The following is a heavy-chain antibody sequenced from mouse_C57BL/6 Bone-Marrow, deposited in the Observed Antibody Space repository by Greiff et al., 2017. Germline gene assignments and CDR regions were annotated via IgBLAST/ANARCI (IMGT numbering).Heavy chain of an antibody. CDR3: ARDYYGSSWYFDY. CDR1: GYTFTDYD. Sequence: EVQLQQSGPELVKPGASVKISCKASGYTFTDYDMNWVKQSHGKSLEWVGDISRNNGGTSYTENLKGRSTLTVDKSSSTAYMELRSLTSEDSAVYYCARDYYGSSWYFDYWGQGTILTVSS. V-gene: IGHV1-26*01. J-gene: IGHJ2*01. CDR2: ISRNNGGT. D-gene: IGHD1-1*01.